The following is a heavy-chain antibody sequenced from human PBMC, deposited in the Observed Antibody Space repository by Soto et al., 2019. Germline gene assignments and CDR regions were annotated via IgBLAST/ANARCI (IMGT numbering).Heavy chain of an antibody. V-gene: IGHV4-31*03. CDR3: ARDLGGINWFDS. CDR1: GGPISSGGYY. D-gene: IGHD3-16*01. Sequence: QVQLQESGPGLVKPSQTLSLTCTVSGGPISSGGYYWNWIRQHPGKGLEWIGYIFYSGSTYYNPSLKSRITIPVNMSKNQFSLRLSSVTSVDTAVYYCARDLGGINWFDSCLQGTLVTVSS. CDR2: IFYSGST. J-gene: IGHJ5*01.